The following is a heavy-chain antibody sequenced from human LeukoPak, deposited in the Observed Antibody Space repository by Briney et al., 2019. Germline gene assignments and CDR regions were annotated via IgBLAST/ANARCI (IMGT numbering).Heavy chain of an antibody. J-gene: IGHJ4*02. CDR2: NRSKAFGGAT. D-gene: IGHD3-16*01. CDR1: GYTFGDYA. Sequence: GGSLRLSCTGSGYTFGDYAMSWVRQSPGKGLEWVSLNRSKAFGGATEYAASVKGRFTISRDDSKSIAYLQMNSLKTEDTAMYYCTRDGGTLDYWGQGTLVTVSS. V-gene: IGHV3-49*04. CDR3: TRDGGTLDY.